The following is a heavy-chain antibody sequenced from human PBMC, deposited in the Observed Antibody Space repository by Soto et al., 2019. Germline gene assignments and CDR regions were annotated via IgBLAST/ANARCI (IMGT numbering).Heavy chain of an antibody. V-gene: IGHV4-34*01. CDR3: ASMAGPWQFDL. Sequence: PSETLSLTCAVHGGSFSGFYWTWIRQPPGKGLEWIGEINHSGSSNYNPPLKSRVTMSLDTSRNQFSLSLNSVTAADTAVYYCASMAGPWQFDLWGRGTLVTVSS. CDR2: INHSGSS. CDR1: GGSFSGFY. J-gene: IGHJ2*01. D-gene: IGHD5-12*01.